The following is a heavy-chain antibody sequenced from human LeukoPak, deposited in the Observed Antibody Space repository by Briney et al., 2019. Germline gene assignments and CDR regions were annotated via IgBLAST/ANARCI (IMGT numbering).Heavy chain of an antibody. CDR2: IGSSGRTI. J-gene: IGHJ4*02. Sequence: PGGSLRLSRAASGFAFSDYEMNWVRQAPGKGLEWVSNIGSSGRTIFYADSVKGRFSISRDNGKNSLYLQMNSLRVEDTAIYYCASRRDYWGQGTLVTVSS. V-gene: IGHV3-48*03. CDR1: GFAFSDYE. CDR3: ASRRDY.